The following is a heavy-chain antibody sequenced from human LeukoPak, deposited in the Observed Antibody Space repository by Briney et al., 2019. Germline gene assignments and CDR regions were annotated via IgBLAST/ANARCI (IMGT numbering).Heavy chain of an antibody. D-gene: IGHD1-26*01. J-gene: IGHJ4*02. V-gene: IGHV3-64D*09. CDR3: VTDSSGNFFYFDY. CDR2: ISSDGGRT. Sequence: PGGSLRLSCSASGFTLSSFAMVRVRQAPGKGLEYVSGISSDGGRTNYADSVKARFTISRDNSKVTLYLQMTSLRPEDTAIYYWVTDSSGNFFYFDYWGQGTLVTVSS. CDR1: GFTLSSFA.